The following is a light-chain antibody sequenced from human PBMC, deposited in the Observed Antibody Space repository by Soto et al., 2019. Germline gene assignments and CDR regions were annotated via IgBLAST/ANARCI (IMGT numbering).Light chain of an antibody. CDR3: SSYTSSSTLYV. J-gene: IGLJ1*01. Sequence: QSVLTQPPSVSGAPGQRVTISCTGSSSNFGAGYDVHWYQQLPGTAPKLLIYANTNRPSGVPDRFSGSKSGTSASLAITGLQAEDEADYYCSSYTSSSTLYVFGTGTKVTVL. V-gene: IGLV1-40*01. CDR2: ANT. CDR1: SSNFGAGYD.